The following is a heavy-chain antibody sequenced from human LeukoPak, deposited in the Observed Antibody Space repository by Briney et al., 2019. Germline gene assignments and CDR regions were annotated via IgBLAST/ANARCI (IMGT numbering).Heavy chain of an antibody. J-gene: IGHJ6*03. CDR2: IYTSGST. CDR3: ARTTEGGYSYGYFYYYYMDV. CDR1: GGSISSGSYY. D-gene: IGHD5-18*01. V-gene: IGHV4-61*02. Sequence: PSETLSLTCTVSGGSISSGSYYWSWIRQPAGKGLEWIGRIYTSGSTYYNPSLKSRVTISVDMSKNQFSLKLRSVTAADTAVYYCARTTEGGYSYGYFYYYYMDVWGKGTTVTISS.